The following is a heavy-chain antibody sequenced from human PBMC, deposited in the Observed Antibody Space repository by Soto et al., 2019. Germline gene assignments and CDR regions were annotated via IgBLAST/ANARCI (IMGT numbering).Heavy chain of an antibody. J-gene: IGHJ6*02. D-gene: IGHD6-13*01. Sequence: QVQLQESGPGLVKPSQTLSLTCTVSGGSISSGDYYWSWIRQPPGKGLEWIGYIYYSGSTYYNPSLKSRVTISVDTSKNQFSLKLSSVTAADTAVYYCAKSIAAAGTYYYYYYGMDVWDQGTTVTVSS. CDR3: AKSIAAAGTYYYYYYGMDV. CDR2: IYYSGST. V-gene: IGHV4-30-4*01. CDR1: GGSISSGDYY.